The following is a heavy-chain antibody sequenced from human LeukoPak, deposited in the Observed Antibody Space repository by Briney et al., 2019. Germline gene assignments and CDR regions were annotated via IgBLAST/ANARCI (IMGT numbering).Heavy chain of an antibody. Sequence: GGSLRLSCAASGFTVSSNYMSWVRQAPGKGLEWVSAISGSGGSTYYADSVKGRFTISRDNSKNTLYLQMNSLRAEDTAVYYCAKVRWLPGAFDIWGQGTMVTVSS. D-gene: IGHD5-12*01. J-gene: IGHJ3*02. CDR3: AKVRWLPGAFDI. CDR2: ISGSGGST. V-gene: IGHV3-23*01. CDR1: GFTVSSNY.